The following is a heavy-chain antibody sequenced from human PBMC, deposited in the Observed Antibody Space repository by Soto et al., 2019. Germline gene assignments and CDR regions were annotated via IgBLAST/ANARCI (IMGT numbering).Heavy chain of an antibody. J-gene: IGHJ4*02. CDR2: IYYSGNT. Sequence: TSETLSLTCTVSGGSLTDYYWTWIRQPPGKGLEWIGYIYYSGNTNYNPSLKSRVTISVDTSKSQFSLKLSSVTTADTAVYYCARAYAIAAAHDYWGQGTLVTVSS. CDR3: ARAYAIAAAHDY. CDR1: GGSLTDYY. V-gene: IGHV4-59*01. D-gene: IGHD6-13*01.